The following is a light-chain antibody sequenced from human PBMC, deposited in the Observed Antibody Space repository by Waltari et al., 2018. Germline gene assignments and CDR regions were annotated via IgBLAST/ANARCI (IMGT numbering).Light chain of an antibody. V-gene: IGKV3-11*01. J-gene: IGKJ4*01. CDR2: DAS. Sequence: EIVLTQYPATLSLSPGEKATLSCRASQSVSTSLTWYQQKPGQAPRLLIYDASTRATGIPVRFSGRGSGTDFTLTISSLEPEDFAVYYCQQRSTWPRLTFGGGTKVEIK. CDR3: QQRSTWPRLT. CDR1: QSVSTS.